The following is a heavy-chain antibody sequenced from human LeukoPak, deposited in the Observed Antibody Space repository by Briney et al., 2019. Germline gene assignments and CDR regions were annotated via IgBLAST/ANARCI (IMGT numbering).Heavy chain of an antibody. CDR2: IYPGDSDT. J-gene: IGHJ3*02. V-gene: IGHV5-51*01. CDR1: GYSFTSYW. Sequence: GESLKISCKGSGYSFTSYWIGWVRQMPGKGLEWMGIIYPGDSDTRYSPSFQGQVTISADKSNSTAYLQWSSLKASDTAMYYCARRAVLSARSMLGAFDIWGQGTMVTVSS. CDR3: ARRAVLSARSMLGAFDI. D-gene: IGHD2/OR15-2a*01.